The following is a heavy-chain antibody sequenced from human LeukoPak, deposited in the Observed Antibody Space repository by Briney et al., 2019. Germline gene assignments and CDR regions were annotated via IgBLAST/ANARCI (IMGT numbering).Heavy chain of an antibody. Sequence: PGRSLRLSCAVSGFTFSSYSMNWVRQAPGKGLVWVSRIASDGSSTTYADSVKGRFSISRDNAKNTLYQQMNSLRVEDTAVYYCARGRPHGNDYWGQGTLVTVSS. J-gene: IGHJ4*02. CDR1: GFTFSSYS. CDR2: IASDGSST. D-gene: IGHD4-23*01. CDR3: ARGRPHGNDY. V-gene: IGHV3-74*01.